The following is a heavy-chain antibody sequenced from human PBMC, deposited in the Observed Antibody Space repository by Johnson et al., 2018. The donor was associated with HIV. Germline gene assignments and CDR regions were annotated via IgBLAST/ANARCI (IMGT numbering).Heavy chain of an antibody. V-gene: IGHV3-30*18. D-gene: IGHD3-3*01. CDR1: GFTFSNYG. Sequence: QVQLVESGGGVVQPGRSLRLSCAASGFTFSNYGMHWVRQSPGRGLEWVAVILNDGTNQFYADSVKGRFTISRDNSKNTLYLEMYSLRVEDTGVYYCVKMYYNCWSGYSAQMYAVDVWGQGTMVTVSS. CDR3: VKMYYNCWSGYSAQMYAVDV. CDR2: ILNDGTNQ. J-gene: IGHJ3*01.